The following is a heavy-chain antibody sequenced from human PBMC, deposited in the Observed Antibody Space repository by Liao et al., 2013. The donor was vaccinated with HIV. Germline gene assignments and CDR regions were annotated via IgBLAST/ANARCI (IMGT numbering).Heavy chain of an antibody. D-gene: IGHD3-3*02. CDR3: AREALFLSAFDI. Sequence: QVQLQESGPGLVKPSETLSLTCTVSGGSISSYYWSWIRQPPGKGLEWIGYIYYSGSTNYNPSLKSRVTISVDTSKNQFSLKLSSVTAADTAVYYCAREALFLSAFDIWAKGQWSPSLQ. CDR2: IYYSGST. J-gene: IGHJ3*02. CDR1: GGSISSYY. V-gene: IGHV4-59*01.